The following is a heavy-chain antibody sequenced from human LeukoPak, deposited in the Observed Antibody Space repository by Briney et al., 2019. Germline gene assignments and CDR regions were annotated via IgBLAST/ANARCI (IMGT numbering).Heavy chain of an antibody. J-gene: IGHJ4*02. V-gene: IGHV3-23*01. D-gene: IGHD6-19*01. CDR2: ISSSGSGGNT. Sequence: GGSLRLSCAASGVTLSSYAMSWARQAPGKGLEWVSGISSSGSGGNTYYADSVKGRFTISRDNSKNTLYLQMNSLRAEDTAIYYCAKVAPPRIAVAGVDYWGQGTLVTVSS. CDR3: AKVAPPRIAVAGVDY. CDR1: GVTLSSYA.